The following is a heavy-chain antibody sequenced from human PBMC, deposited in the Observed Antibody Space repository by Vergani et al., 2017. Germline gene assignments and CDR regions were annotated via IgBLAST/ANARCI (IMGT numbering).Heavy chain of an antibody. D-gene: IGHD6-6*01. CDR2: IYTSGST. Sequence: QVQLQESGPGLVKPSQTLSLTCTVSGGSISSGSYYWSWIRQPAGKGLEWIGRIYTSGSTNYNPSLKSRVTMSVDTSKNQFSLKLSSVTAADTAVYYCAGPSIAARRPKYYYYCMDVWGKGTTVTVSS. CDR1: GGSISSGSYY. V-gene: IGHV4-61*02. CDR3: AGPSIAARRPKYYYYCMDV. J-gene: IGHJ6*03.